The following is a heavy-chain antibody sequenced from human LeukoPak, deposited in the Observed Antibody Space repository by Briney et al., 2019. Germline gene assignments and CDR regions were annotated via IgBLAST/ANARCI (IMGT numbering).Heavy chain of an antibody. Sequence: GGSLRLSCAASGFTFSSYEMNWVRQAPGRGLEWVSYIGGSGSTIYYADSVKGRFTISRDNAKNSLYLQMNRLRGEDTAVYYCARDYLVGGTDAFDIWGQGTMVTVSS. CDR1: GFTFSSYE. D-gene: IGHD1-1*01. CDR3: ARDYLVGGTDAFDI. V-gene: IGHV3-48*03. J-gene: IGHJ3*02. CDR2: IGGSGSTI.